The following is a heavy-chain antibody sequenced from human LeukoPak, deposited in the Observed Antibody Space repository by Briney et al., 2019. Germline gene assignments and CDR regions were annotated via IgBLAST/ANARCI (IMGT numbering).Heavy chain of an antibody. CDR1: GFTFSSYA. D-gene: IGHD5-18*01. Sequence: PGGSLRLSCAASGFTFSSYAMSWVRQAPGKGLEWVSAISGSGGSTYYADSVKGRFTISRDNSKNTLYLQMNSLRAEDTAVYYCAKYSRGYSYVSTHFDYWGQGTLVTVSS. CDR2: ISGSGGST. J-gene: IGHJ4*02. V-gene: IGHV3-23*01. CDR3: AKYSRGYSYVSTHFDY.